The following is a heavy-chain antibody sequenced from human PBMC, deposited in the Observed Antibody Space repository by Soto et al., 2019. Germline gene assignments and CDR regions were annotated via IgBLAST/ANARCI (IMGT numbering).Heavy chain of an antibody. CDR3: ARRGTIAAAEAYFDY. J-gene: IGHJ4*02. CDR2: MSAYNGNT. D-gene: IGHD6-13*01. V-gene: IGHV1-18*04. Sequence: GASVKVSCKASGYTFTSYGISWVRQAPGQGLEWMGWMSAYNGNTNYAQKLQGRVTMTTDTSTSTAYMELRSLRSDDTAVYYCARRGTIAAAEAYFDYWGQGTLVTVSS. CDR1: GYTFTSYG.